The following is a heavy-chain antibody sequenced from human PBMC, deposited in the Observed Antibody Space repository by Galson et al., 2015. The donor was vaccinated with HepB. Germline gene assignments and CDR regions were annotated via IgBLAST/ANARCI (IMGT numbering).Heavy chain of an antibody. J-gene: IGHJ4*02. Sequence: SLRLSCAASEFTFSSFAMHWVRQAPGKGLEWVAVISLDGRNKYYADSVKGRFTISRDNSKNTLYLQMNSLRAEDTAVYYCAGEIYGSLGYWSQGTLVTVSS. CDR1: EFTFSSFA. CDR3: AGEIYGSLGY. V-gene: IGHV3-30*04. D-gene: IGHD1-26*01. CDR2: ISLDGRNK.